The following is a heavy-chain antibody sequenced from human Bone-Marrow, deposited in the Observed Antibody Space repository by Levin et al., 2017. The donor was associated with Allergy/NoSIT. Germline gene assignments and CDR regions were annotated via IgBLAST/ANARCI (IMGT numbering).Heavy chain of an antibody. Sequence: GGSLRLSCAASGFSFSSYAMTWVRQAPGKGLEWVSAIRVSGSYTYYADSVKGRFTISRDNSENTLYLQMNSLRAEDTAVYYCSLLTGYYSSYYYYYMDVWGKGTTVTVSS. D-gene: IGHD3-9*01. CDR1: GFSFSSYA. CDR3: SLLTGYYSSYYYYYMDV. CDR2: IRVSGSYT. J-gene: IGHJ6*03. V-gene: IGHV3-23*01.